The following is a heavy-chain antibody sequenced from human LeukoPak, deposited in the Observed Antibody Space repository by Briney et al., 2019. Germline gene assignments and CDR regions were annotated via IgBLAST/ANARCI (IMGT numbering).Heavy chain of an antibody. J-gene: IGHJ4*02. V-gene: IGHV4-39*07. CDR3: ARVRGYYDSSGYDY. D-gene: IGHD3-22*01. Sequence: KPSETLSLTCTVSGGSISSSSYYWGWIRQPPGKGLEWIGSIYYSGSTNYNPALKSRVTISEDTSKNQISLKLSSVTAADTAVYYCARVRGYYDSSGYDYWGQGTLVTVSS. CDR1: GGSISSSSYY. CDR2: IYYSGST.